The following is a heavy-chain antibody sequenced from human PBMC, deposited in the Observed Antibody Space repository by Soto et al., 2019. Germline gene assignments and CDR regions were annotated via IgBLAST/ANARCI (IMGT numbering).Heavy chain of an antibody. D-gene: IGHD3-9*01. CDR1: GFAFSGSS. CDR3: TRHPYYDILTGFYNADMYFDY. Sequence: GGSLRLSCSASGFAFSGSSIHWGRQASGKGLEWVGRVRNKANTYATAYAASVKGRFTISRDDSKNTASLQLNSLKTEDTAVYYCTRHPYYDILTGFYNADMYFDYWGQGALVTVSS. J-gene: IGHJ4*02. V-gene: IGHV3-73*01. CDR2: VRNKANTYAT.